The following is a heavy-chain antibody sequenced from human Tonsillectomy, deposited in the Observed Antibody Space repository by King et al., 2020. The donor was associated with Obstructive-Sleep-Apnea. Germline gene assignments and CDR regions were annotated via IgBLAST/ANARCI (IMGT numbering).Heavy chain of an antibody. CDR3: ARDRGYSYGYRDYGMDV. V-gene: IGHV5-51*01. D-gene: IGHD5-18*01. CDR2: IYPGDSDS. Sequence: QLVQSGAEVKKPGESLKISCEYSGYSFTSYWIGWVRQMPGKGLEWMGIIYPGDSDSRYSPSFQGQVTISADKSISTAYLQWSSLKASDTAMYYCARDRGYSYGYRDYGMDVWGQGTTVTVSS. J-gene: IGHJ6*02. CDR1: GYSFTSYW.